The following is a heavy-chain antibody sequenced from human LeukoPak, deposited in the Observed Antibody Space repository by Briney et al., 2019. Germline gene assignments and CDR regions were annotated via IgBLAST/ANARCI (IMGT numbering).Heavy chain of an antibody. CDR3: ARPYYYGSGII. V-gene: IGHV3-7*01. Sequence: GGSLKLSCAASGFTFSSYWMSWVRQAPGKGLQWVANINQDGSEKYYVDSVKGRFTISRDNAKNSLYLQMNSLRAEDTAVYYCARPYYYGSGIIWGQGTLVTVSS. CDR1: GFTFSSYW. CDR2: INQDGSEK. D-gene: IGHD3-10*01. J-gene: IGHJ4*02.